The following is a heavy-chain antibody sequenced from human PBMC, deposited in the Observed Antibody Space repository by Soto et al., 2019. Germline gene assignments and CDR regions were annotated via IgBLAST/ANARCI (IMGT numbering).Heavy chain of an antibody. V-gene: IGHV2-5*01. Sequence: QITLKESGPTLVKPTQTLTLTCTFSGFSLSTSGVGVDWIRQPPGKALEWLALIYWNDDKRYSPSLKSRLTITKDTSKNQVVLTMTNMDPVDTGTYYCAHRHSGYGVTYYYYAMDVWGQGTTVTVSS. CDR3: AHRHSGYGVTYYYYAMDV. D-gene: IGHD5-12*01. J-gene: IGHJ6*02. CDR2: IYWNDDK. CDR1: GFSLSTSGVG.